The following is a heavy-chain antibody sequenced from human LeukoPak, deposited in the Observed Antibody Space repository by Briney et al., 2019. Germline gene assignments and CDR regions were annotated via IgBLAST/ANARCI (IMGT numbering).Heavy chain of an antibody. CDR1: GYSFTSYW. J-gene: IGHJ4*02. Sequence: GDSLKISCKGSGYSFTSYWIGCVRQMPGTRLEWMGVIYPGDSDTRYSPSFQGQVTISADKSISTAYLQWSSLKASDTAMSYCARYVRRGYSGYDTYFVYWGQGTLVTVSS. D-gene: IGHD5-12*01. CDR2: IYPGDSDT. V-gene: IGHV5-51*01. CDR3: ARYVRRGYSGYDTYFVY.